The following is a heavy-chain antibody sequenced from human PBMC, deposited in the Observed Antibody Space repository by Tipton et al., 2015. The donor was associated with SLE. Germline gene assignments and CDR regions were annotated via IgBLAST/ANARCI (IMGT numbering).Heavy chain of an antibody. J-gene: IGHJ4*02. D-gene: IGHD6-19*01. V-gene: IGHV4-61*02. CDR2: IYTSGST. Sequence: TLSLTCTVSGGSISSGSHYWSWIRQPAGKGLEWIGRIYTSGSTNYNPSLKSRVTISVDTYKNQFPLKLSSGTAADTAVYYCARDPVAGRGIDYWGQGTLVTVSS. CDR1: GGSISSGSHY. CDR3: ARDPVAGRGIDY.